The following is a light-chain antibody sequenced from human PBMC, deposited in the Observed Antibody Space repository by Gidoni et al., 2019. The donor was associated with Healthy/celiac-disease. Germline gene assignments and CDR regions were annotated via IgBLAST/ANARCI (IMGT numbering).Light chain of an antibody. CDR2: KAS. Sequence: DIQMTQSPSTLSASVGDRVTITCRDSQRISSWLAWYQHKPGKAPKLLIYKASSLESGGPSRFSGSGSGTEFTLTISSLQPDDFATYYCQQYNSYSPTFGQGTKVEIK. V-gene: IGKV1-5*03. J-gene: IGKJ1*01. CDR1: QRISSW. CDR3: QQYNSYSPT.